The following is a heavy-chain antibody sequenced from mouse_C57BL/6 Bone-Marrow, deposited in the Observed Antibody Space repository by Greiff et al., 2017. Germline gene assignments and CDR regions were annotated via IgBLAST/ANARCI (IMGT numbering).Heavy chain of an antibody. CDR3: ARLEFDGSSGDWYFDV. Sequence: VKLMESGPELVKPGASVKLSCKASGYTFTSYDINWVKQRPGQGLEWIGWIYPRDGSTKYTEKFKGKATLTVDTSSSTAYMELHSLTSEDSAVYFCARLEFDGSSGDWYFDVWGTGTTVTVSS. D-gene: IGHD1-1*01. CDR1: GYTFTSYD. CDR2: IYPRDGST. J-gene: IGHJ1*03. V-gene: IGHV1-85*01.